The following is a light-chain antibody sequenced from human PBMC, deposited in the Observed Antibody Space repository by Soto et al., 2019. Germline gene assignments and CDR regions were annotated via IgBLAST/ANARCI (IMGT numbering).Light chain of an antibody. CDR2: GAS. J-gene: IGKJ5*01. Sequence: EXVMTQSPATLSVSPGERATLSCRASQSISSDLAWYQQKPGQAPRLLIYGASTRATGIPARFSGSGSGTDFTLTISSLQSEDFAVCYCQHYNNWSTFGQGTRLEIK. V-gene: IGKV3-15*01. CDR1: QSISSD. CDR3: QHYNNWST.